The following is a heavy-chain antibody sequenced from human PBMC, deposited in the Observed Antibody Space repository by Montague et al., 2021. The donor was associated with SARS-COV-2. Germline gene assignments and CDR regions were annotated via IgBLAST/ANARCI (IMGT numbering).Heavy chain of an antibody. CDR1: GGSISSHF. CDR3: ARENTVTTFGGPYYIDS. V-gene: IGHV4-59*11. D-gene: IGHD4-17*01. CDR2: INYVGGS. J-gene: IGHJ4*02. Sequence: SETLSLTCTVSGGSISSHFWSWIRQPPGKGLEWIAYINYVGGSNHNPSLKSRVNVSVETSKNQFSLKLTSLIAADTAVYYCARENTVTTFGGPYYIDSWGQGTLVTVSA.